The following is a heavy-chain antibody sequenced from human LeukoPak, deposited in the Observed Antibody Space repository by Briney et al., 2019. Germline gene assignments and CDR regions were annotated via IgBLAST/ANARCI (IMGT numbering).Heavy chain of an antibody. CDR2: INPSGGST. D-gene: IGHD2-2*02. J-gene: IGHJ3*02. CDR1: GYTFTSYY. CDR3: AICSSTSCYTGDAFDI. Sequence: GASVKVSCKASGYTFTSYYMHWVRQAPGQGLEWMGIINPSGGSTSYAQKFQGRVTMTRDASTSTVYMELSSLRSEDTAVYYCAICSSTSCYTGDAFDIWGQGTMVTVSS. V-gene: IGHV1-46*01.